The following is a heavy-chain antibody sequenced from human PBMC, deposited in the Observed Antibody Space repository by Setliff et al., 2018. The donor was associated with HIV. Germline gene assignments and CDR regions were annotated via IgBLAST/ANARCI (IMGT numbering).Heavy chain of an antibody. D-gene: IGHD2-15*01. CDR1: GGAISGSGYY. CDR2: IYYSGSV. J-gene: IGHJ1*01. Sequence: PSETLSLTCSVSGGAISGSGYYWSWIRQPPGKALEWIGYIYYSGSVYYNPSLKSRLTISVDTSKNQFSLRLSSVTAADTAVYYCARARRAGSGPKYFQHWGQGTLVTVSS. CDR3: ARARRAGSGPKYFQH. V-gene: IGHV4-31*03.